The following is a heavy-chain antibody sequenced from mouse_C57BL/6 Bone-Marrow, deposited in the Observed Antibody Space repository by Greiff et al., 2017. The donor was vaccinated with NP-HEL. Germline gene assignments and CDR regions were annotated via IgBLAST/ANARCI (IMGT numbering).Heavy chain of an antibody. Sequence: EVMLVESEGGLVQPGSSMKLSCTASGFTFSDYYMAWVRQVPEKGLEWVANINYDGSSTYYLDYLKSRFIISRDNAKNILYLQMSSLKSEDTVTYYCAREGGLRRRTYAMDYWGQGTSVTVSS. CDR1: GFTFSDYY. J-gene: IGHJ4*01. D-gene: IGHD2-4*01. V-gene: IGHV5-16*01. CDR3: AREGGLRRRTYAMDY. CDR2: INYDGSST.